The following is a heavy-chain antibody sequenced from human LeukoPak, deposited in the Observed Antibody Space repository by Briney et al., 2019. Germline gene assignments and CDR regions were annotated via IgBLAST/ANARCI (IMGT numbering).Heavy chain of an antibody. J-gene: IGHJ5*02. CDR1: GGSFSGYY. D-gene: IGHD6-19*01. Sequence: SETLSLTCAVYGGSFSGYYWGWIRQPPGKGLEWFGSIYYSGSTYYNPSLRSRVTISVDTSKNQFSLKLSSVTAADTAVYYCARSEQWLVPLDHWGQGTLVTVSS. CDR3: ARSEQWLVPLDH. V-gene: IGHV4-34*01. CDR2: IYYSGST.